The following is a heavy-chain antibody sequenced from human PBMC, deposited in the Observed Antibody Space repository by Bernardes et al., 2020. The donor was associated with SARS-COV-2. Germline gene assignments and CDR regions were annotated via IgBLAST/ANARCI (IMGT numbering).Heavy chain of an antibody. CDR1: GGSMSSYY. Sequence: SEPLSLTCTVSGGSMSSYYGSWIRQPPGKELEWIAYIYYSGSTDYNPSLKSRVTISIDTSKNQFSLKLSSVTAADTAMYYCARLRADSLGGGFDSWGQGTLGTVSS. J-gene: IGHJ4*02. D-gene: IGHD1-26*01. V-gene: IGHV4-59*08. CDR3: ARLRADSLGGGFDS. CDR2: IYYSGST.